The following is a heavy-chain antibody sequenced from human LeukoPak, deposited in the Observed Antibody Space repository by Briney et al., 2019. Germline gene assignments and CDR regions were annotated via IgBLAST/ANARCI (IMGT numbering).Heavy chain of an antibody. CDR3: ARSSRVVRPQVGATFDF. D-gene: IGHD1-26*01. J-gene: IGHJ4*02. Sequence: ASVTVSCKASGYTFTGYYMHWLRQAPGQGLEWMGWINPNSGGTNYAQTFQGRVTMTRDTSISTACMELSRLRSDDTAVYYCARSSRVVRPQVGATFDFWGQGTLVSVSS. V-gene: IGHV1-2*02. CDR1: GYTFTGYY. CDR2: INPNSGGT.